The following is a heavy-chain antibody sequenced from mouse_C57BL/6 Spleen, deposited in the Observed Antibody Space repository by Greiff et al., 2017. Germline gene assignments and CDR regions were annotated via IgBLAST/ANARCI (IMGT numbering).Heavy chain of an antibody. Sequence: EVMLVESGEGLVKPGGSLKLSCAASGFTFSSYAMSWVRQTPEKRLEWVAYISSGGDYIYYADTVKGRFTITRDNARNTLYLQMSSLKSEDTAMYYCTREDYGSSYGYWGQGTTLTVSS. J-gene: IGHJ2*01. CDR1: GFTFSSYA. CDR2: ISSGGDYI. D-gene: IGHD1-1*01. V-gene: IGHV5-9-1*02. CDR3: TREDYGSSYGY.